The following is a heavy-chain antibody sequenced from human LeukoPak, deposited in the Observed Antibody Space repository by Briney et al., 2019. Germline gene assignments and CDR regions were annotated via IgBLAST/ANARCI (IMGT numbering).Heavy chain of an antibody. Sequence: PSETLSLTCTVSGGSVSSGSYYWSWIRQPPGKGLEWIGYIYYSGSTNYNPSLKSRVTISVDTSKNQFSLKLSSVTAADTAVYYCARDRYYYGSESYYNPLDLWGRGTLVTVSS. V-gene: IGHV4-61*01. CDR1: GGSVSSGSYY. D-gene: IGHD3-10*01. CDR3: ARDRYYYGSESYYNPLDL. CDR2: IYYSGST. J-gene: IGHJ2*01.